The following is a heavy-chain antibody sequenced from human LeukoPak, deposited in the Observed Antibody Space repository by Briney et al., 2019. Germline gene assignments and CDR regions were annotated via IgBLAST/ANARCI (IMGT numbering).Heavy chain of an antibody. CDR1: GGSISSHY. Sequence: PSETLSLTCTVSGGSISSHYWSWIRQPPGKGLEWIGSIYYSGSTHYNPSLKSRVTISVDTSKNQFSLKLSYVTAEDTAVYYCARGGSSWYDYFGYWGQGTLVTVSS. D-gene: IGHD6-13*01. J-gene: IGHJ4*02. CDR2: IYYSGST. CDR3: ARGGSSWYDYFGY. V-gene: IGHV4-59*05.